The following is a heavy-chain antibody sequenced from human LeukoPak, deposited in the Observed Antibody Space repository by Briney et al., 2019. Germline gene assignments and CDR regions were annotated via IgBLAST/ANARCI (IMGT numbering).Heavy chain of an antibody. Sequence: GGSLRLSCAASGFTFSSYAMHWVRQAPGKELEWVAVISYDGSNKYYADSVKGRFTISRDNSKNTLYLQMNSLRAEDTAVYYCARDPKRDGYNPYYFDYWGQGTLVTVSS. CDR1: GFTFSSYA. V-gene: IGHV3-30-3*01. J-gene: IGHJ4*02. CDR3: ARDPKRDGYNPYYFDY. CDR2: ISYDGSNK. D-gene: IGHD5-24*01.